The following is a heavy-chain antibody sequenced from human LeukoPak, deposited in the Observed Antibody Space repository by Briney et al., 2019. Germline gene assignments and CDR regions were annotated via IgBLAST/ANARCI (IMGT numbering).Heavy chain of an antibody. CDR1: GGSISSYY. Sequence: SETLSLTCTVSGGSISSYYWSWIRQPPGKGLEWIGEINHGGSTYYNPSLKTRVTISVDTSKNQFSLKMSSVTAADTAVYYCAREGTVTKNYGAFDIWGQGTMVTASS. J-gene: IGHJ3*02. CDR3: AREGTVTKNYGAFDI. D-gene: IGHD4-17*01. CDR2: INHGGST. V-gene: IGHV4-34*01.